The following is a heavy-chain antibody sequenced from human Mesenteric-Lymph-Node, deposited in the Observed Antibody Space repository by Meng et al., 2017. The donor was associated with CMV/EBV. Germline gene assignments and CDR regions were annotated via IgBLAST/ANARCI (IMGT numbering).Heavy chain of an antibody. J-gene: IGHJ6*02. CDR3: ARTGHSGGGYYYYGMDV. CDR1: GFTFSDYY. V-gene: IGHV3-7*01. D-gene: IGHD6-13*01. Sequence: GESLKISCAASGFTFSDYYMSWIRQAPGKGLEWVANIKQDGSEKYYVDSVKGRFTISRDNAKNSLYLQMNSLRAEDTAVYYCARTGHSGGGYYYYGMDVWGQGTTVTVSS. CDR2: IKQDGSEK.